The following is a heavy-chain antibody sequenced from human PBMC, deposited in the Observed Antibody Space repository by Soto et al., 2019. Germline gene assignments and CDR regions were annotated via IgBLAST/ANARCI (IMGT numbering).Heavy chain of an antibody. V-gene: IGHV4-31*03. CDR3: ARSPGYCSSTSCYTWANWFDP. CDR2: IYYGGCT. CDR1: GGSISSGGYY. D-gene: IGHD2-2*02. J-gene: IGHJ5*02. Sequence: QVQLQESGPGLVKPSQTLSLTCTVSGGSISSGGYYWSWIRQHPGKGLEWIGYIYYGGCTYYNPSLKRRVTISVDTCKNQFSLKLSSVTAADTAVYYCARSPGYCSSTSCYTWANWFDPWGQGTLVTVSS.